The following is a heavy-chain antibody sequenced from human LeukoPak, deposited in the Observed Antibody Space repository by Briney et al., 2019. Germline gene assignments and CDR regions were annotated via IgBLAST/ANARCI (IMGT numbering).Heavy chain of an antibody. V-gene: IGHV3-23*01. CDR2: ISGSGGST. D-gene: IGHD1-1*01. J-gene: IGHJ4*02. Sequence: GRSLRLSCAASGFTFSSYAMSWVRQAPGKGLEWVSAISGSGGSTYYADSVKGRFTISRDNSKNTLYLQMNSLRAEDTAVYCCAKKLRYNWNEPFDYWGQGTLVTVSS. CDR3: AKKLRYNWNEPFDY. CDR1: GFTFSSYA.